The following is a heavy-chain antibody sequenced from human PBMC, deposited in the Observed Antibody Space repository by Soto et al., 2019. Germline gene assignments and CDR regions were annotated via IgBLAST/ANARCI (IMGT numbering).Heavy chain of an antibody. J-gene: IGHJ4*02. V-gene: IGHV5-10-1*01. CDR3: ALQGAAGTLDY. Sequence: GEPLKISCKGSGYSFTSYCISWVRQMPGKGLEWMGRIDPSDSYTNYSPSFQGHVTISADKSISTAYLQWSSLKASDTAMYYCALQGAAGTLDYWGQGTLVTVSS. D-gene: IGHD6-13*01. CDR1: GYSFTSYC. CDR2: IDPSDSYT.